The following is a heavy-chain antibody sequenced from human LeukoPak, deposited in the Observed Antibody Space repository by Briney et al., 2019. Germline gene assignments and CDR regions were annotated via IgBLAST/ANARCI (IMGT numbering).Heavy chain of an antibody. CDR2: IYHSGST. Sequence: SETLSLTCTVSGGSISSGGYYWSWIRQPPGKGLEWIGYIYHSGSTYYNPSLKSRVTISVDRSKNQFSLKLSSVTAADTAVYYCARGRNIVVVPAAMGSGPWFDPWGQGTLVTVSS. V-gene: IGHV4-30-2*01. J-gene: IGHJ5*02. CDR3: ARGRNIVVVPAAMGSGPWFDP. D-gene: IGHD2-2*01. CDR1: GGSISSGGYY.